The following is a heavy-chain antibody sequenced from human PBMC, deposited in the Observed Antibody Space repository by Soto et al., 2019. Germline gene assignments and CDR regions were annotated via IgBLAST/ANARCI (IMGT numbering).Heavy chain of an antibody. J-gene: IGHJ4*02. D-gene: IGHD6-13*01. Sequence: SETLSLTCTVSGGSISSSTYYWGWMRQPPGKGLEWIASFYISGSTYYNPSLRSRVTISVDTPKNQFSLKLSSVTAADTAVYYCARQRKSAAGIRRFDYWGQGTLVTVSS. CDR1: GGSISSSTYY. CDR3: ARQRKSAAGIRRFDY. V-gene: IGHV4-39*01. CDR2: FYISGST.